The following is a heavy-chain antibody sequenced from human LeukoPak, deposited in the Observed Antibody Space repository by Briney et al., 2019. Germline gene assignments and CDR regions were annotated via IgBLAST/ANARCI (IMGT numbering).Heavy chain of an antibody. CDR1: GGSISSFY. CDR3: ARASLSDSSAYP. CDR2: LYTTGNT. J-gene: IGHJ5*02. Sequence: PSETPSLTCTVSGGSISSFYWSWIRQPAGKGLEWIGRLYTTGNTNYNPSLKSRVTMSLDTSKNQFSLKLSLVTAADTAVYYCARASLSDSSAYPWGQGTLVTVSS. D-gene: IGHD3-22*01. V-gene: IGHV4-4*07.